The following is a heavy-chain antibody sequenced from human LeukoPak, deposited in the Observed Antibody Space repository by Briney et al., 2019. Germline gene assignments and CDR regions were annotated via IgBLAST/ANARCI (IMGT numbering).Heavy chain of an antibody. J-gene: IGHJ4*02. CDR1: GFTFSSYS. D-gene: IGHD5-12*01. Sequence: GGSLRLSCAASGFTFSSYSMNWVRQAPGKGLEWVSSIRSSSSYIYYADSVKGRFTISRDNAKNSLYLEMNSLRADDTAVYYCARDLVYSGYDPYYFDYWGQGTLVTVSS. V-gene: IGHV3-21*01. CDR2: IRSSSSYI. CDR3: ARDLVYSGYDPYYFDY.